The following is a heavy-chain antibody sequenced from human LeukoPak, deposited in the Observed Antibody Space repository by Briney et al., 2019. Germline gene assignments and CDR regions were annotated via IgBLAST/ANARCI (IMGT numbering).Heavy chain of an antibody. V-gene: IGHV3-23*01. Sequence: PGGSLRLSCAASAFTFNNYAMNWVRQAPGKGLEWVSSISGSGDNTYYADSVKGRFTISRDNSKNMVYLQINSLRADDTAVYYCAKGHSMIVDWGQGTLVTVSS. D-gene: IGHD3-22*01. CDR1: AFTFNNYA. CDR2: ISGSGDNT. J-gene: IGHJ1*01. CDR3: AKGHSMIVD.